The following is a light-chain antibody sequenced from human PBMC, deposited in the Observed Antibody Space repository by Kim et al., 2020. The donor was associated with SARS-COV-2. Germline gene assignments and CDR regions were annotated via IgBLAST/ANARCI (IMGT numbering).Light chain of an antibody. CDR1: SSDVGGYNY. Sequence: QSALTQPRSVSGSPGQSVTISRTGTSSDVGGYNYVSWYQQHPGKAPKLVIYDVNKRPSGVPDRFSGSKSGNTASLTVSGLQAEDEADYYCCSYAGSYTLVFGGGTQLTVL. V-gene: IGLV2-11*01. J-gene: IGLJ2*01. CDR2: DVN. CDR3: CSYAGSYTLV.